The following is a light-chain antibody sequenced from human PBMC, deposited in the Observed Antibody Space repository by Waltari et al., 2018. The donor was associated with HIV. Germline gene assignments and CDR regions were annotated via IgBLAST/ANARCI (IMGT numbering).Light chain of an antibody. CDR3: ASWDATEIL. CDR1: RFSIGTNY. V-gene: IGLV1-47*01. Sequence: QSVLTQPPSASVTPGRRVTIPFFASRFSIGTNYLYWYQQVPGTTPSLLISRNYQRPSGVPNRFSGSKSGTSASLTISGLRSEDEAVYYCASWDATEILFGGGTKLTVL. CDR2: RNY. J-gene: IGLJ3*02.